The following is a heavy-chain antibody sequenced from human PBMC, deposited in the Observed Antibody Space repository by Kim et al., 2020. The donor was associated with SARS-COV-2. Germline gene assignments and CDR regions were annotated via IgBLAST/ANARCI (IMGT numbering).Heavy chain of an antibody. Sequence: GGSLRLSCAASGFTFSNSAMSWVRQAPGKGLEWASGISGSGGSTYYVDSVKGRFTISRDNSKNTLFLQMNSLRAEDTAVYYCAKDRSSGKDYYGMDVWGQGTTVTVSS. V-gene: IGHV3-23*01. J-gene: IGHJ6*02. CDR1: GFTFSNSA. CDR2: ISGSGGST. CDR3: AKDRSSGKDYYGMDV. D-gene: IGHD3-22*01.